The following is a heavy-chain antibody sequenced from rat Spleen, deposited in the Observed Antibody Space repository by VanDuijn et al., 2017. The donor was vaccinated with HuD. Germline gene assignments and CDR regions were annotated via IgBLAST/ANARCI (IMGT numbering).Heavy chain of an antibody. CDR2: IWGHGGT. D-gene: IGHD5-1*01. CDR1: GLSLTSNT. CDR3: ARLGLGEDY. J-gene: IGHJ2*01. V-gene: IGHV2-47*01. Sequence: QVQLKESGPGLVQPSQTLSLTCTVSGLSLTSNTVSCIRQPPGKGLEWMGVIWGHGGTDYNSAIKSRLSINRDTSRSQVFLKLNSLQTEDTGTYYCARLGLGEDYWGQGVMVTVSS.